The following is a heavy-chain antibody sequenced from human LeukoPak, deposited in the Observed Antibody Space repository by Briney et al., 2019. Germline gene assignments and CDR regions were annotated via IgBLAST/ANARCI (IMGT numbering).Heavy chain of an antibody. Sequence: GGSLRLSCAASGFTLSNAWMSWVRQAPGKGLEWVGRIKSKTDGGTTDYAAPVKGRFTISRDDSKNTLYLQMNSLKTEDTAVYYCTTDSSGWYYFDYWGQGTLVTVSS. CDR2: IKSKTDGGTT. V-gene: IGHV3-15*01. CDR1: GFTLSNAW. D-gene: IGHD6-19*01. CDR3: TTDSSGWYYFDY. J-gene: IGHJ4*02.